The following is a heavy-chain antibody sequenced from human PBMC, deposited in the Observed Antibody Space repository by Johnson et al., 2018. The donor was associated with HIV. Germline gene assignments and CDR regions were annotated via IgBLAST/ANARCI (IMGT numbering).Heavy chain of an antibody. CDR1: GFTFSSYG. V-gene: IGHV3-30*02. CDR3: ARDSTLDMVTAFDI. Sequence: QVQLVESGGGLVQPGGSLRLSCAASGFTFSSYGMHWVRQAPGKGLEWVAFIRSDGSNKYYADSVKGRFTISRDNSKNTLYLQMNSLRAEDTAVYYCARDSTLDMVTAFDIWGQGTMVTVSS. CDR2: IRSDGSNK. J-gene: IGHJ3*02. D-gene: IGHD3-10*01.